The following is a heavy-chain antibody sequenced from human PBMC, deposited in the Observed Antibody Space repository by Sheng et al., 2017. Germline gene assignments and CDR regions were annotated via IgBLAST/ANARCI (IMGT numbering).Heavy chain of an antibody. J-gene: IGHJ6*02. CDR2: ISQGGSQR. Sequence: ESVGGLVQPGGSLRLSCAASGFSFSGYWMSWVRQAPGKGLEWVATISQGGSQRSYVDSVKGRFTISRDNSKNTLYLQMNSLRAEDTAVYYCARVGDCGGDCYGDYYYGMDVWGQGP. D-gene: IGHD2-21*01. CDR3: ARVGDCGGDCYGDYYYGMDV. V-gene: IGHV3-7*01. CDR1: GFSFSGYW.